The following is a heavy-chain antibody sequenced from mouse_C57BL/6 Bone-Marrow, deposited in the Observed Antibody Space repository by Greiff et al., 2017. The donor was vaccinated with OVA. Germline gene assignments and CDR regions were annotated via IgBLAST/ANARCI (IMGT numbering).Heavy chain of an antibody. V-gene: IGHV1-4*01. CDR3: AHYYGSSFAMDY. CDR1: GYTFTSYT. Sequence: VQLQQSGAELARPGASVKMSCKASGYTFTSYTMHWVKQRPGQGLEWIGYINPSSGYTKYNQKFKDKATLTADKSSSTAYMQLSSLTSEDSAVYYCAHYYGSSFAMDYWGQGTSVTGSS. CDR2: INPSSGYT. D-gene: IGHD1-1*01. J-gene: IGHJ4*01.